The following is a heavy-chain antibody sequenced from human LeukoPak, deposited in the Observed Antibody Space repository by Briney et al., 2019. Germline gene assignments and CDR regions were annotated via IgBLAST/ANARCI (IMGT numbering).Heavy chain of an antibody. J-gene: IGHJ4*02. CDR3: TKDARATPDGFDF. V-gene: IGHV3-23*01. CDR1: GFTFSSYA. Sequence: GGSLRLSCAASGFTFSSYAMSWVRQAPGKGLEWVSGIGGSGADTYYTDSVKGRFTISRDNSKNTLYLQMNNLRGDDTAVFYCTKDARATPDGFDFWGQGTLVTVSS. D-gene: IGHD2-15*01. CDR2: IGGSGADT.